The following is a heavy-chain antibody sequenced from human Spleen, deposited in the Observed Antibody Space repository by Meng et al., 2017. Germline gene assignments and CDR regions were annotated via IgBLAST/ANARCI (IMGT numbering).Heavy chain of an antibody. CDR1: GFTFSDYY. CDR2: ISSSGSTI. Sequence: GGSLRLSCAASGFTFSDYYMSCIRQAPGKGLEWVSYISSSGSTIYYADSVKGRFTISRDNAKNSLYLQMNSLRAEDTAVYYCARDSPDSGWYGPSPDLDRIYYYYGMDVWGQGTTVTVSS. D-gene: IGHD6-19*01. V-gene: IGHV3-11*01. CDR3: ARDSPDSGWYGPSPDLDRIYYYYGMDV. J-gene: IGHJ6*02.